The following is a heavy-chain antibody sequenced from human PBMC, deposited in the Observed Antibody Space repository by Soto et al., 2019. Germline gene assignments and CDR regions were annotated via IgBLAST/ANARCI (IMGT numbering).Heavy chain of an antibody. V-gene: IGHV3-30*04. CDR1: GLTFINYN. CDR2: ISYDGSIT. CDR3: ARDPESRRGPTYGSGY. J-gene: IGHJ4*01. Sequence: QVQLVESGGGVVQPGRSLRLSCAASGLTFINYNMHWVRQAPGKGLEWVAVISYDGSITKYADSVKGRFTISIDNSKNTLFLKMNGLRAEDTAMYYCARDPESRRGPTYGSGYWGQGSLVIVSS. D-gene: IGHD3-10*01.